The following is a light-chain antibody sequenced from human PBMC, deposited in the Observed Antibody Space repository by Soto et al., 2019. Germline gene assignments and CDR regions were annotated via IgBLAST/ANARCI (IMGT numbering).Light chain of an antibody. CDR3: QLPHMLPIT. CDR2: DAY. CDR1: QSITNY. J-gene: IGKJ5*01. V-gene: IGKV3-11*01. Sequence: MTKSPANLSLSQGEGAPLSCRARQSITNYLAWYQQKPGQAPRLLIYDAYNRATGIPPRFSGSGSGTDFTLTISSLEPEDSAVYYCQLPHMLPITFAQGTRLEIK.